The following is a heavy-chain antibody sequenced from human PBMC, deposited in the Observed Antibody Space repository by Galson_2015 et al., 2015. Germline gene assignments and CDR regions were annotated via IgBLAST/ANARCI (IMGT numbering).Heavy chain of an antibody. Sequence: SLRLSCAGSQFPFSDHGMSWVRQAPGNGLEWVSSISGSGSDTYYAEAVQGRFTISRDNSMNTLYLHVSSLRVEDTAVYFCAKERAKSASGFLDSWGQGTLVTVSS. J-gene: IGHJ4*02. CDR2: ISGSGSDT. D-gene: IGHD6-25*01. CDR1: QFPFSDHG. V-gene: IGHV3-23*01. CDR3: AKERAKSASGFLDS.